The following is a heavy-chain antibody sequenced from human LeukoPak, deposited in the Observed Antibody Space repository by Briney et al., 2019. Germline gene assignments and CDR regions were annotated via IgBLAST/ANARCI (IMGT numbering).Heavy chain of an antibody. D-gene: IGHD3-3*01. V-gene: IGHV3-7*03. J-gene: IGHJ4*02. Sequence: PGGSLRLSCAASGFTFSSYWMSWVRQAPGKGLEWVANIKQDGSEKYYVDSVKGRFTISRDNSKNTLYLQMNSLRAEDTAVYYCAKGGVDYYDFWSGYYTFDYWGQGTLVTVSS. CDR1: GFTFSSYW. CDR3: AKGGVDYYDFWSGYYTFDY. CDR2: IKQDGSEK.